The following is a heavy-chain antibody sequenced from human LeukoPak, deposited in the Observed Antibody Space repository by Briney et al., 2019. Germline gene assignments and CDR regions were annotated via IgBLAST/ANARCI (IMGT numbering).Heavy chain of an antibody. CDR3: ARSRDWYVDY. V-gene: IGHV3-48*01. J-gene: IGHJ4*02. D-gene: IGHD3-9*01. Sequence: GGSLRLSCAASGFDFNIYSMNWVRQAPGKGLEWISYITGNSNTIRYADSVKGRFTISRDNAENSLFLQMNSLRAEDTAIYYCARSRDWYVDYWGQGSLVTVSS. CDR2: ITGNSNTI. CDR1: GFDFNIYS.